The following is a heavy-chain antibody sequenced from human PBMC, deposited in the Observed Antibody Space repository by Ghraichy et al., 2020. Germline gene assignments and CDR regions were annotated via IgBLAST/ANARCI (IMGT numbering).Heavy chain of an antibody. V-gene: IGHV3-7*03. Sequence: GGSLRLSCAASGFTFSSYWMSWVRQAPGKGLEWVANIKQDGSEKYYVDSVKGRFTISRDNAKNSLYLQMNSLRAEDTAVYYCARDRAGSGGTSLVWFDPWGQGTLVTVSS. CDR3: ARDRAGSGGTSLVWFDP. D-gene: IGHD1-26*01. CDR2: IKQDGSEK. J-gene: IGHJ5*02. CDR1: GFTFSSYW.